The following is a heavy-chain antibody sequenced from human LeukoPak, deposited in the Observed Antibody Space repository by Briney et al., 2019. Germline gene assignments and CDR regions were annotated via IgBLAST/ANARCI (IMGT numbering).Heavy chain of an antibody. CDR1: GWSFNDYY. D-gene: IGHD2-2*01. J-gene: IGHJ5*02. V-gene: IGHV4-34*01. Sequence: SETLSLTCAVYGWSFNDYYWNWIRQPPGKGLEWIGEINARGDTNYNAPLKRRVTISADTSKKQFSLRLTSMIAADTALYYCARGQVPAARGYNWFDPWGQGTLVTVSS. CDR2: INARGDT. CDR3: ARGQVPAARGYNWFDP.